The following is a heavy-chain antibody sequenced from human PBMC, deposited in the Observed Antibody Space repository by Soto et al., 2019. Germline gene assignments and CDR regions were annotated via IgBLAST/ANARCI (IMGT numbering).Heavy chain of an antibody. CDR1: GFTFSSYG. J-gene: IGHJ5*02. CDR3: ARGPGDIAVAPFDP. Sequence: GGSLRLSCAASGFTFSSYGMHWVRQAPGKGLEWVAVIWYDGSNKYYADSVKGRFTISRDNSKNTLYLQMNSLRAEDTAVYYCARGPGDIAVAPFDPWGQGTLVTVSS. CDR2: IWYDGSNK. D-gene: IGHD6-19*01. V-gene: IGHV3-33*01.